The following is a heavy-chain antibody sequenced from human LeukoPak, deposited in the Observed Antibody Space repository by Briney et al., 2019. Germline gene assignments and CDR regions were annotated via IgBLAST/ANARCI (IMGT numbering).Heavy chain of an antibody. D-gene: IGHD2-2*01. J-gene: IGHJ6*02. CDR1: GFTFSSYA. Sequence: TGGSLRLSCAASGFTFSSYAMHWVRQAPGKGLEWVAVISYDGSDKYYADSVKGRFTISRDNSKNTLYLQMNSLRAEDTAVYYCARDLGCSSTSCYVDYYYYGMDVWGRGTTVTVSS. CDR2: ISYDGSDK. CDR3: ARDLGCSSTSCYVDYYYYGMDV. V-gene: IGHV3-30-3*01.